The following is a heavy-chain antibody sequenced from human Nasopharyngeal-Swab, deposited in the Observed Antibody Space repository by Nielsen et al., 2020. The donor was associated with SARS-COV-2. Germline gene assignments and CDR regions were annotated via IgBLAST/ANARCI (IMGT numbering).Heavy chain of an antibody. V-gene: IGHV3-11*01. Sequence: GGSLRLSCAASGFTFSDYYMSWIRQAPGKGLEWVSYISSSGSTIYYADSVKGRFTISRDIAKNSLYLQMNSLRAEDTAVYYCARDGATVTNYYYYGMDVWGQGTTVTVSS. CDR3: ARDGATVTNYYYYGMDV. D-gene: IGHD4-17*01. J-gene: IGHJ6*02. CDR2: ISSSGSTI. CDR1: GFTFSDYY.